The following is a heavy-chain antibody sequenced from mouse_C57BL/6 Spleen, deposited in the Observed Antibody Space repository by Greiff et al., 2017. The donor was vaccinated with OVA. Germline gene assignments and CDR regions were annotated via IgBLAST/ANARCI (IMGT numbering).Heavy chain of an antibody. J-gene: IGHJ2*01. CDR2: IDPNSGGT. CDR1: GYTFTSYW. D-gene: IGHD3-1*01. Sequence: QVHVKQPGAELVKPGTSVKLSCKASGYTFTSYWMHWVKQRPGRGLEWIGRIDPNSGGTKYNEKFKSKATLTVDKPSSTAYMQLSSLTSEDSAVYYCARSGGGPYYFDYWGQGTTLTVSS. V-gene: IGHV1-72*01. CDR3: ARSGGGPYYFDY.